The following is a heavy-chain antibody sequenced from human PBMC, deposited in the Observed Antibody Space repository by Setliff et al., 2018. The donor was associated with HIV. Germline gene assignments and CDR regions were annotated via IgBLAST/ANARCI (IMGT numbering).Heavy chain of an antibody. J-gene: IGHJ4*02. CDR3: ARVSTAVTAAPLDY. Sequence: PSETLSLTCSVSGGSISRSSYYWGWIRQPPGKGLEWIGEVFDSGSTYYNPSLKSRLTMSVDTSKSQFSLRLESMTAADTAMYYCARVSTAVTAAPLDYWSQGTLVTVSS. CDR1: GGSISRSSYY. CDR2: VFDSGST. D-gene: IGHD4-17*01. V-gene: IGHV4-39*07.